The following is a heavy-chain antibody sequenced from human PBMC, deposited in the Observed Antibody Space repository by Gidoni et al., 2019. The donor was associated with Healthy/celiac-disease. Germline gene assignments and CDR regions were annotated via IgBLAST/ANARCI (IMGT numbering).Heavy chain of an antibody. CDR2: IYYSGST. CDR3: ARRGVGDPVLEWSHGFDY. V-gene: IGHV4-39*01. Sequence: QLQLPESGPGLVKPSETLSLTCTVSGGSISSSSYYWGWIRQPPGKGLEWIGSIYYSGSTYYNPSLKSRVTISVDTSKNQFSLKLSSVTAADTAVYYCARRGVGDPVLEWSHGFDYWGQGTLVTVSS. D-gene: IGHD3-3*01. J-gene: IGHJ4*02. CDR1: GGSISSSSYY.